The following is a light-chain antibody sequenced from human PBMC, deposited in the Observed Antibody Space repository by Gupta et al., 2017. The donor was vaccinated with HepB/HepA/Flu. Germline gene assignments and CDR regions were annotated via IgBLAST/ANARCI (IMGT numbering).Light chain of an antibody. Sequence: SSGLTPPPSVSVSPGQTVSITCSGDKLGDKYACWYQHRPGQSPVLVIYQDTKRPSGIPERFSGSNSGNTATLTISGTHAMDEADYYCQAWDGTTYVVFGGGTKLTGL. V-gene: IGLV3-1*01. CDR3: QAWDGTTYVV. CDR2: QDT. J-gene: IGLJ2*01. CDR1: KLGDKY.